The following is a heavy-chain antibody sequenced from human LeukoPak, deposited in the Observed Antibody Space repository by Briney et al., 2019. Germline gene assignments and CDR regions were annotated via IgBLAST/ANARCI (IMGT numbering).Heavy chain of an antibody. CDR1: GFTFDDYA. J-gene: IGHJ5*02. CDR2: ISGDGGST. V-gene: IGHV3-43*02. D-gene: IGHD3-9*01. Sequence: AGSLCLSCAASGFTFDDYAMHWVRQAPGKGLEWVCLISGDGGSTYYADSVKGRITISRDNSKNSLYLQMNSLRTEDTALYYCADILTGSGIPWGQGTLVTVSS. CDR3: ADILTGSGIP.